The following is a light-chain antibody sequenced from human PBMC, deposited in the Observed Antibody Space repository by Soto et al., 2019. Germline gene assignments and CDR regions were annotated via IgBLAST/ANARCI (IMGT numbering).Light chain of an antibody. Sequence: DIVMTQSPDSLAVSLGERATINCKSSQSVLYSSNNKNYLAWYQQTPGQPPKLLIYWASTRQSGVPDRFSGSGSGTDFTLTSSSLQAEEVAVYYCQQYYDAPQIFGQGTKVEIK. CDR2: WAS. V-gene: IGKV4-1*01. CDR3: QQYYDAPQI. CDR1: QSVLYSSNNKNY. J-gene: IGKJ1*01.